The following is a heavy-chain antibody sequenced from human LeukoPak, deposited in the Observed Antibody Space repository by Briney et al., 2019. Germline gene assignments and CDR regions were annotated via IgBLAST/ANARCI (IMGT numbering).Heavy chain of an antibody. CDR2: IIPIFGTA. CDR3: ARDQASGSYSLDDY. D-gene: IGHD1-26*01. J-gene: IGHJ4*02. V-gene: IGHV1-69*13. CDR1: GYTFTSYG. Sequence: VASVKVSCKASGYTFTSYGISWVRQAPGQGLEWMGGIIPIFGTANYAQKFQGRVTITADESTSTAYMELSSLRSEDTAVYYCARDQASGSYSLDDYWGQGTLVTVSS.